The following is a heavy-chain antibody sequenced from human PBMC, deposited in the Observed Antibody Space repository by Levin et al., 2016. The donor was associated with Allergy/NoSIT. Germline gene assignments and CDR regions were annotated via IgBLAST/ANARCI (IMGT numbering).Heavy chain of an antibody. D-gene: IGHD3-10*01. CDR3: ARALGLNGAGSSWEVQH. Sequence: SETLSLTCSVSGGSLSGYHWYWMRQSPGKGLEWIGYIHYAGGSNYNPSLRGRVTISVDTSKNQFSLNLNSVTPADTAVYYCARALGLNGAGSSWEVQHWGQGTLVTVSS. J-gene: IGHJ1*01. CDR2: IHYAGGS. CDR1: GGSLSGYH. V-gene: IGHV4-59*01.